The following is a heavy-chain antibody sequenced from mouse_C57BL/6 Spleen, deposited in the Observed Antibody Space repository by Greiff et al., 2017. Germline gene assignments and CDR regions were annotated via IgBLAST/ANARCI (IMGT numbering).Heavy chain of an antibody. CDR2: IHPNSGST. J-gene: IGHJ4*01. CDR1: GYTFTSYW. CDR3: ARGGGYYYGSSDYAMDY. D-gene: IGHD1-1*01. Sequence: VQGVESGAELVKPGASVKLSCKASGYTFTSYWMHWVKQRPGQGLEWIGMIHPNSGSTNYNEKFKSKATLTVDKSSSTAYMQLSSLTSEDSAVYYCARGGGYYYGSSDYAMDYWGQGTSVTVSS. V-gene: IGHV1-64*01.